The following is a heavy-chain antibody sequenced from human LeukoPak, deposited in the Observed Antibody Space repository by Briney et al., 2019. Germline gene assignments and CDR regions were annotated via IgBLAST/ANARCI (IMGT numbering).Heavy chain of an antibody. CDR3: ARDEPSPDSTDLDY. CDR1: GFTFSSYA. D-gene: IGHD2/OR15-2a*01. CDR2: ISGSGGST. J-gene: IGHJ4*02. V-gene: IGHV3-23*01. Sequence: PGGSLRLSCAASGFTFSSYAMSWVRQAPGKGLEWVSAISGSGGSTYYADSVKGRFTISRDKNTLYLQMNSPRADDTAVYYCARDEPSPDSTDLDYWGQGTLVTVSS.